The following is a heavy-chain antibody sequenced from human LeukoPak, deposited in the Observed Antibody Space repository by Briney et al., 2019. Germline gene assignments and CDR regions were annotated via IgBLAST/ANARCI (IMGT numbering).Heavy chain of an antibody. Sequence: QPGGSLKLSCAASGFTFSGSAMHWVRQASGKGLEWVGRIRSKANSYATAYAASVKGRFTISRDDSKNTAYLQMNSLKTEDTAVYYCSIGYSYGAWDYYYGIDVWGQGTTVTVSS. J-gene: IGHJ6*02. D-gene: IGHD5-18*01. V-gene: IGHV3-73*01. CDR2: IRSKANSYAT. CDR1: GFTFSGSA. CDR3: SIGYSYGAWDYYYGIDV.